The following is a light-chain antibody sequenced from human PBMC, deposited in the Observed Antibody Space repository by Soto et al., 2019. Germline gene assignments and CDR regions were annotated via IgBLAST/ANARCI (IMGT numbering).Light chain of an antibody. J-gene: IGKJ4*01. CDR3: QQYDNWPLT. Sequence: DIVMTQSPATLPVSPGERATLSCRASRSVSSNLAWYQQKPGQAPRFLIYGASTRATGIPARFSGSGSGTEFTLTISSLQSEDFAVYYCQQYDNWPLTFGGGTKVEIK. V-gene: IGKV3-15*01. CDR1: RSVSSN. CDR2: GAS.